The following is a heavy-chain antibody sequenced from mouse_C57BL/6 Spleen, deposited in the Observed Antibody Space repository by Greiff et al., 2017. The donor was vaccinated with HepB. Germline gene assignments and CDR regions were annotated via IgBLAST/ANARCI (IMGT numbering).Heavy chain of an antibody. CDR1: GYTFTDYY. Sequence: VQLQQSGPELVKPGASVKISCKASGYTFTDYYMNWVKQSPGKGLEWIGDINPNNGGTSYNQKIKGKATLTVDTSSSTAYIELRSLTSEASAVYYCAQHSNYPIAYWGQGTLVTVSA. CDR3: AQHSNYPIAY. D-gene: IGHD2-5*01. J-gene: IGHJ3*01. CDR2: INPNNGGT. V-gene: IGHV1-26*01.